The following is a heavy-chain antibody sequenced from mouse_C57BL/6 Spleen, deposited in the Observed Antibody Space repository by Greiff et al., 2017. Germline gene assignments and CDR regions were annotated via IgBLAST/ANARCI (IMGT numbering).Heavy chain of an antibody. V-gene: IGHV1-52*01. CDR2: IDPSDSET. D-gene: IGHD1-1*01. CDR3: ARGTYYYGSSSYYAMDY. J-gene: IGHJ4*01. Sequence: QVQLQQPGAELVRPGSSVKLSCKASGYTFTSYWMHWVKQRPIQGLEWIGNIDPSDSETHYNQKFKDKATLTVDKSSGTAYMQLSSLTSEDSAVYYCARGTYYYGSSSYYAMDYWGQGTSVTVSS. CDR1: GYTFTSYW.